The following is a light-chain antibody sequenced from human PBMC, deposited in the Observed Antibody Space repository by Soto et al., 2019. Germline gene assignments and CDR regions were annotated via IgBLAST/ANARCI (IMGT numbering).Light chain of an antibody. CDR1: QTISTY. Sequence: DMEKAQPPSAGPACVGDGGTSACRASQTISTYLIWYQQKAGRAPKVLVYSATSLHSGVPSRFRGSGSGTDFTLTISSLHPEDFATYYCQQSYTTPLTFGEGTKVDIK. CDR3: QQSYTTPLT. CDR2: SAT. J-gene: IGKJ4*02. V-gene: IGKV1-39*01.